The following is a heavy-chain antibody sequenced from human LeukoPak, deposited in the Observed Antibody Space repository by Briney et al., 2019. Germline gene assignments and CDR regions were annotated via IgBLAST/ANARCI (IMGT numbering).Heavy chain of an antibody. V-gene: IGHV1-24*01. D-gene: IGHD6-13*01. CDR3: ARVDSSSWYYWFDP. CDR1: GYTLTELS. Sequence: ASVKVSCKVSGYTLTELSMHWVRQAPGKGLEWMGGFDPEDGETIYAQKFQGRVTITADKSTSTAYMELSSLRSEDTAVYYCARVDSSSWYYWFDPWGQGTLVTVSS. J-gene: IGHJ5*02. CDR2: FDPEDGET.